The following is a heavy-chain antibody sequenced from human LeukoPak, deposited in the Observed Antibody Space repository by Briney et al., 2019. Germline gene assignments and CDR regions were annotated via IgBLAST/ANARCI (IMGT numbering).Heavy chain of an antibody. CDR2: ISAYNGNT. V-gene: IGHV1-18*04. D-gene: IGHD4-23*01. CDR1: GYTFTGYY. J-gene: IGHJ4*02. Sequence: ASVKVSCKASGYTFTGYYMHWVRQAPGQGLEWMGWISAYNGNTNYAQKLQGRVTMTTDTSTSTAYMELRSLRSDDTAVYYCARGDDYGGNLEFDYWGQGTLVTVSS. CDR3: ARGDDYGGNLEFDY.